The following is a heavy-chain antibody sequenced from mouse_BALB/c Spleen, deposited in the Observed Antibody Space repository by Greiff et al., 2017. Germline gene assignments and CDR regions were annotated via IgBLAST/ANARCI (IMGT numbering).Heavy chain of an antibody. CDR3: ARGLRPSMDY. V-gene: IGHV1S81*02. CDR1: GYTFTSYW. CDR2: INPSNGRT. D-gene: IGHD2-2*01. Sequence: QVQLQQPGAELVKPGASVKLSCKASGYTFTSYWMHWVKQRPGQGLEWIGEINPSNGRTNYNEKFKSKATLTVDKSSSTAYMQLSSLTSEDSAVYYCARGLRPSMDYGGQGTSVTVSS. J-gene: IGHJ4*01.